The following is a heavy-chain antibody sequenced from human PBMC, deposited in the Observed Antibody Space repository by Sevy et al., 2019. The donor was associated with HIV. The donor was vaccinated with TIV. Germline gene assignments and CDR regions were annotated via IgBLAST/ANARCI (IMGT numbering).Heavy chain of an antibody. D-gene: IGHD2-21*01. CDR2: ISHDGNYK. CDR1: GFTFSNYD. V-gene: IGHV3-30-3*01. CDR3: ARLFCGGGGSYYLDY. J-gene: IGHJ4*02. Sequence: GGSLRLSCAASGFTFSNYDMHWVRQAPGKGLEWVAVISHDGNYKNYADSVKVRFTISRDDFKNTLYLQMSSLRPEDTAVYFCARLFCGGGGSYYLDYWGQGALVTVSS.